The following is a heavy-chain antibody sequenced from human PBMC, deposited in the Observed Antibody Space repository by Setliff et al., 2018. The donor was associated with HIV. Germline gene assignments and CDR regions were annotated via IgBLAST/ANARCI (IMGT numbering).Heavy chain of an antibody. Sequence: PSETLSLTCTVSGGSISSGDYYWSWIRQPPGKGLEWIGYIYYSGSTYYNPSLKSRVTISVDTSNNQFSLKLSSVTAADTAVYYCAGGDLYGDYAFSYWGQGTLVTVSS. CDR2: IYYSGST. CDR3: AGGDLYGDYAFSY. J-gene: IGHJ4*02. CDR1: GGSISSGDYY. V-gene: IGHV4-30-4*02. D-gene: IGHD4-17*01.